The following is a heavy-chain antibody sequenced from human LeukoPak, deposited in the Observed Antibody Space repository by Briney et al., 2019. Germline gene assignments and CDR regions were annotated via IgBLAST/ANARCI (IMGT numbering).Heavy chain of an antibody. CDR3: ARDPLYDILTGYYRWDYYSGMDV. D-gene: IGHD3-9*01. J-gene: IGHJ6*02. CDR2: ISAYNGKT. CDR1: GYTFTSYG. Sequence: ASVKVSCKASGYTFTSYGISWVRQTPGQGLEWMGWISAYNGKTNYPQKFQGRVTMTTDTSMSTASMELRSLRSDDTAVYYCARDPLYDILTGYYRWDYYSGMDVWGQGTTVTVSS. V-gene: IGHV1-18*01.